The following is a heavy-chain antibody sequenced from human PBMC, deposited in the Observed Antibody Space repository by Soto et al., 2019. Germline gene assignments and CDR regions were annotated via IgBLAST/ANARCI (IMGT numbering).Heavy chain of an antibody. V-gene: IGHV3-74*01. D-gene: IGHD1-1*01. Sequence: GGSLRLSCAASGFTFSMYWMHWVRQVPGKGPEWVSRINDDGSHTNYADSVKGRFTISRDNAKNTLYLQMNDLRAEDTAVYYCTRGHRSTSTGTGDFWGQGTLVTVSS. J-gene: IGHJ4*02. CDR1: GFTFSMYW. CDR2: INDDGSHT. CDR3: TRGHRSTSTGTGDF.